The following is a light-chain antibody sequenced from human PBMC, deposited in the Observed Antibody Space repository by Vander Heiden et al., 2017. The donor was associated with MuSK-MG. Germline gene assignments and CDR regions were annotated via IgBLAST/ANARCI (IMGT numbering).Light chain of an antibody. Sequence: DIELTQSPATLSLSPGERATLSCGASQSVSSSYLAWYQQKPGLAPRLLIYDASRRATGIPDRFSDSGSGTDFTLTISRLEPEDFAMYYCQQYGSSPTTFGQGTRLEIK. CDR3: QQYGSSPTT. J-gene: IGKJ5*01. V-gene: IGKV3D-20*01. CDR1: QSVSSSY. CDR2: DAS.